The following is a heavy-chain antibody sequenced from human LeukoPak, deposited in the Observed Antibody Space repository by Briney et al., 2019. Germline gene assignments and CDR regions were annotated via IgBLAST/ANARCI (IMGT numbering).Heavy chain of an antibody. CDR3: ARTLAATGRRVIDY. Sequence: AASVKVSCKASGYTFTDYYMHWVRQAPGQGLEWMGWINPHSGGTDHAQKFQGRVTMTRDTSISTAYMELSRLRSDDTAVYYCARTLAATGRRVIDYWGQGTLVTVSS. D-gene: IGHD6-25*01. CDR2: INPHSGGT. CDR1: GYTFTDYY. V-gene: IGHV1-2*02. J-gene: IGHJ4*02.